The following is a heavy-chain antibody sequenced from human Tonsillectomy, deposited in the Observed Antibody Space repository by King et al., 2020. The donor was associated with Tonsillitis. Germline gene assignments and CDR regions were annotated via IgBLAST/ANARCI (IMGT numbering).Heavy chain of an antibody. CDR3: ARDPWELPSVRDY. CDR2: TLYDGSDE. V-gene: IGHV3-30-3*01. Sequence: VQLVESGGGVVQPGRSLRVSCAASGFTFSRHAMHWVRQAPGKGLEWVAVTLYDGSDEYYADSVKGRFTISRDNSKNTLYLQMNSLTAEDTAVYFCARDPWELPSVRDYWGQGTLVTVSS. J-gene: IGHJ4*02. CDR1: GFTFSRHA. D-gene: IGHD1-26*01.